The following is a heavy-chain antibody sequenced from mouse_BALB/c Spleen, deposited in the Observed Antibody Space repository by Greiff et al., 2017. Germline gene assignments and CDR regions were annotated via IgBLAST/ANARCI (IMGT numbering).Heavy chain of an antibody. CDR3: ARGGLWSIFDY. CDR2: ISYSGST. V-gene: IGHV3-2*02. D-gene: IGHD1-1*02. Sequence: EVKLMESGPGLVKPSQSLSLTCTVTGYSITSDYAWNWIRQFPGNKLEWMGYISYSGSTSYNPSLKSRISITRDTSKNQFFLQLNSVTTEDTATYYCARGGLWSIFDYWGQGTTLTVSS. CDR1: GYSITSDYA. J-gene: IGHJ2*01.